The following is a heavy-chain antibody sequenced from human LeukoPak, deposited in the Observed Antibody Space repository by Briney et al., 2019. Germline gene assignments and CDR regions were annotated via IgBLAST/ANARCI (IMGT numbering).Heavy chain of an antibody. V-gene: IGHV3-7*03. J-gene: IGHJ5*02. CDR1: GFIFSDSW. CDR3: TTDRWYSADH. Sequence: PGGSLRLSCTVPGFIFSDSWMAWIRQAPGKGLEWVAIIEKNGSGKNYVDTVKGRFIISRDNAKNSLFLQMDSLKVEDTAIYYCTTDRWYSADHWGRGTLVTVSS. CDR2: IEKNGSGK. D-gene: IGHD2-15*01.